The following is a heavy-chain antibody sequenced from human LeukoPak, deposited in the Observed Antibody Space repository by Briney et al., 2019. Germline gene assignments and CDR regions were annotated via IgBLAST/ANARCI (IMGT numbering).Heavy chain of an antibody. D-gene: IGHD3-22*01. CDR3: ARDSSWDYYDSSGYYPVGDY. J-gene: IGHJ4*02. CDR1: GFTFSSYW. Sequence: GGSLRLSCAASGFTFSSYWMHWVRHAPGKGLVWVSRINSDGSSTSYADSVKGRFTISRDNAKNTLYLQMNSLRAEDTAVYYCARDSSWDYYDSSGYYPVGDYWGQGTLVTVSS. V-gene: IGHV3-74*01. CDR2: INSDGSST.